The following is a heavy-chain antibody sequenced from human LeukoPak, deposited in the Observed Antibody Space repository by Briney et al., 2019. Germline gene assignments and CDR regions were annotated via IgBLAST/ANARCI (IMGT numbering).Heavy chain of an antibody. Sequence: SETLSLTCSVSGGSIRSGSYYWSWIRQPAGKGLELIVRIYTSGTTHYSPSLKSRITITVDSSKNQFSVKLTSVTAANTAVYYCARWYSSSTGDRFDSWGQGTQVTVSS. CDR3: ARWYSSSTGDRFDS. V-gene: IGHV4-61*02. J-gene: IGHJ4*02. D-gene: IGHD6-19*01. CDR1: GGSIRSGSYY. CDR2: IYTSGTT.